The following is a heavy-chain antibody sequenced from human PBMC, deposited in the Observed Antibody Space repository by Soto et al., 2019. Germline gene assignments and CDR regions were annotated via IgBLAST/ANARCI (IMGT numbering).Heavy chain of an antibody. V-gene: IGHV3-21*01. Sequence: EVQLVESGGGLVKPGGSLRLSCAASGFTFSSYSMNWVRQAPGKGLEWVSSISSSSSYIYYADSVKGRFTISRDNAKNSLYLQLTSLRAEDTAVYSCARADYGDYYYYGMDVWGQGTKVTVSS. J-gene: IGHJ6*02. CDR2: ISSSSSYI. D-gene: IGHD4-17*01. CDR3: ARADYGDYYYYGMDV. CDR1: GFTFSSYS.